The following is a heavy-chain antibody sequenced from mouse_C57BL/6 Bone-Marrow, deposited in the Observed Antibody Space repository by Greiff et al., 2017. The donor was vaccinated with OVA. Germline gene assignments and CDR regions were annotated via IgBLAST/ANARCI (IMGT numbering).Heavy chain of an antibody. J-gene: IGHJ2*01. V-gene: IGHV3-6*01. D-gene: IGHD1-1*01. CDR3: AREGYYYGSSPYYFDY. CDR1: GYSITSGYY. Sequence: EVKVEESGPGLVKPSQSLSLTCSVTGYSITSGYYWNWIRQFPGNKLEWMGYISYDGSNNYNPSLKNRISITRDTSKNQFFLKLNSVTTEDTATYYCAREGYYYGSSPYYFDYWGQGTTLTVSS. CDR2: ISYDGSN.